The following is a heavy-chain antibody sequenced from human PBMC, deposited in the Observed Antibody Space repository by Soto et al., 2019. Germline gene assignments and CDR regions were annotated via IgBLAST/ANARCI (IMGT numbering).Heavy chain of an antibody. CDR2: IYATVTT. V-gene: IGHV4-4*07. CDR3: VRDGTKPLRDWCER. J-gene: IGHJ5*02. CDR1: GASISGFY. Sequence: SETRSLTCTVSGASISGFYWSWIRKYAGKGLEWIGRIYATVTTDYNPSLKSRVMMSVETSKKQFSLKLRSVTAADTAVYYCVRDGTKPLRDWCERWGEGISVTVSS. D-gene: IGHD1-1*01.